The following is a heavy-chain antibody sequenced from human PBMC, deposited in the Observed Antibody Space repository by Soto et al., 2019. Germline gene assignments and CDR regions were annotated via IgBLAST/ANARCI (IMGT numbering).Heavy chain of an antibody. D-gene: IGHD6-19*01. CDR2: ISYDGSNK. V-gene: IGHV3-30-3*01. J-gene: IGHJ4*02. Sequence: QVQLVESGGGVVQPGRSLRLSWAASGFTFSSYAMHWVRQAPGKGLEWVAVISYDGSNKYYADSVKGRFTISRDNSKNTLYLQMNSLRAEDTAVYYCARTQPTIAVAGTEFDYWGQGTLVTVSS. CDR3: ARTQPTIAVAGTEFDY. CDR1: GFTFSSYA.